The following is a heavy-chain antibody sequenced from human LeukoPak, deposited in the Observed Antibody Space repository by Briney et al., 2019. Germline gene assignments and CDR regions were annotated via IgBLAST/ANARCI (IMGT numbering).Heavy chain of an antibody. V-gene: IGHV1-18*01. CDR2: ISAYNGNT. D-gene: IGHD4-17*01. J-gene: IGHJ4*02. Sequence: ASVMVSCKASGYTLTSYGISWVRQVPGQGLEWMGWISAYNGNTNYAQRLQGRVTMTTDTSTSTAYMELRSLRSDDTAVYYCARDRDYGDYNTQDLFVYWGQGTLVTVSS. CDR1: GYTLTSYG. CDR3: ARDRDYGDYNTQDLFVY.